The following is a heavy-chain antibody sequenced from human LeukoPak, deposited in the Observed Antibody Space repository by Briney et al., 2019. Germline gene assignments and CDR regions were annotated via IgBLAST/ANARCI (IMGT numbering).Heavy chain of an antibody. J-gene: IGHJ4*02. CDR1: GGSISSYY. CDR3: ASSRGYSYGFGY. CDR2: IYHSGST. Sequence: SETLSLTCTVSGGSISSYYWNWIRQPPGKGLEWIGYIYHSGSTYYNPSLKSRVTISVDRSKNQFSLKLSSVTAADTAVYYCASSRGYSYGFGYWGQGTLVTVSS. V-gene: IGHV4-59*12. D-gene: IGHD5-18*01.